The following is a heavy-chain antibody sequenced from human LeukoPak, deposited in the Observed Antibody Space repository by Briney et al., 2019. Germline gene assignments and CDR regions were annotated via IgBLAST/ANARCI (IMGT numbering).Heavy chain of an antibody. CDR1: GGSISSYY. V-gene: IGHV4-59*01. CDR2: IYYSGST. CDR3: ARGRRNDGAADY. D-gene: IGHD1-1*01. Sequence: SETLSLTCTVSGGSISSYYWSWIRQSPGKGLEWIGYIYYSGSTNYNPSLKSRVTISVDTSKNQFSLKLSSVTAADTAVYYCARGRRNDGAADYWGQGTLVTVSS. J-gene: IGHJ4*02.